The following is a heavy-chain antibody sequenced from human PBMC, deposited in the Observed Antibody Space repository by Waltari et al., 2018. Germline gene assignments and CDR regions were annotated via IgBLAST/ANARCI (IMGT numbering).Heavy chain of an antibody. Sequence: QVQLQESGPGLVKPSETLSLTCTVPGGSISTYYWSWIRQPPGKGLEWIGYIYSSGSTNYNPSLKSRVTISVDTSKNQFSLKLTSVTAADAAMYYCARFPSTVTTVTPGFDFWGQGTLVTVSS. J-gene: IGHJ4*02. CDR2: IYSSGST. CDR1: GGSISTYY. V-gene: IGHV4-59*01. CDR3: ARFPSTVTTVTPGFDF. D-gene: IGHD4-17*01.